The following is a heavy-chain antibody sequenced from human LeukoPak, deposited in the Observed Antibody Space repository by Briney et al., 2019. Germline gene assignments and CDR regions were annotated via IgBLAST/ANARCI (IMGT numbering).Heavy chain of an antibody. J-gene: IGHJ6*03. CDR3: AISCSGGSCYSEGNYYMDV. CDR1: GYTFTGYY. Sequence: ASVKVSCKASGYTFTGYYMHWVRQAPGQGLEWMGWINPNSGGTNYAQKFRGRVTMTRDTSISTAYMEPSRLRSDDTAVYYCAISCSGGSCYSEGNYYMDVWGKGTTVTVSS. CDR2: INPNSGGT. D-gene: IGHD2-15*01. V-gene: IGHV1-2*02.